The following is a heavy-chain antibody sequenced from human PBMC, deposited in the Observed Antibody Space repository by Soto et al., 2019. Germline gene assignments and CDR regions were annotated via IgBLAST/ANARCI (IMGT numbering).Heavy chain of an antibody. J-gene: IGHJ6*02. CDR1: GFTFSSYA. V-gene: IGHV3-30-3*01. CDR3: ARDLSGPDGVGRGVIYYYYYGMDV. D-gene: IGHD3-10*01. CDR2: ISYDGSNK. Sequence: GGSLRLSCAASGFTFSSYAMHWVRQAPGKGLEWVAVISYDGSNKYYADSVKGRFTISRDNSKNTLYLQMNSLRAEDTAVYYCARDLSGPDGVGRGVIYYYYYGMDVWGQGTTVTVSS.